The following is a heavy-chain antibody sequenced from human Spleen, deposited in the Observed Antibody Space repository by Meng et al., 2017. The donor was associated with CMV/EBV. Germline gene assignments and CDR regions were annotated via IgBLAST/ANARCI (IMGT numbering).Heavy chain of an antibody. V-gene: IGHV3-48*04. CDR1: GFTFSSYS. Sequence: GGSLRLSCAASGFTFSSYSMNWVRQAPGKGLEWVSYISSSSSNIYYADSVKGRFTISRDNAKNSLYLQMNSLRAEDTAVYYCARCEGYYDFWRTDYGMDVWGQGTTVTVSS. CDR2: ISSSSSNI. D-gene: IGHD3-3*01. CDR3: ARCEGYYDFWRTDYGMDV. J-gene: IGHJ6*02.